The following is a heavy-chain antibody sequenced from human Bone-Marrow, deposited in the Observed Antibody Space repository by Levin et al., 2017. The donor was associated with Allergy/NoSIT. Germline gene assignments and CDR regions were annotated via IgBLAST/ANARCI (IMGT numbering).Heavy chain of an antibody. Sequence: SQTLSLTCTVSGGSLSRSRDDWGWIRQPPGKGLEWIGSIYYSGSTYYNPSLKSRVTISVDTSKNQFSLKLSSVTAADTAVYYCASEKLYYDFWSGYYYYDYGMDVWGQGTTVTVSS. CDR3: ASEKLYYDFWSGYYYYDYGMDV. D-gene: IGHD3-3*01. V-gene: IGHV4-39*07. CDR1: GGSLSRSRDD. J-gene: IGHJ6*02. CDR2: IYYSGST.